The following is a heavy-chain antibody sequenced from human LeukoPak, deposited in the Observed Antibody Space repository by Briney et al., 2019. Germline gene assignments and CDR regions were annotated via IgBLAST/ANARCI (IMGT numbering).Heavy chain of an antibody. Sequence: GGSLSLSCAASGFTFSDYYMSWIRQAPGKGLEWVSYISSSSSYTNYADSVKGRFTISRDNAENTLYLQMNSLRVVDTAVYYCARDRGIDMVRGVIDYWGQGTLVTVSS. V-gene: IGHV3-11*06. CDR1: GFTFSDYY. CDR2: ISSSSSYT. J-gene: IGHJ4*02. CDR3: ARDRGIDMVRGVIDY. D-gene: IGHD3-10*01.